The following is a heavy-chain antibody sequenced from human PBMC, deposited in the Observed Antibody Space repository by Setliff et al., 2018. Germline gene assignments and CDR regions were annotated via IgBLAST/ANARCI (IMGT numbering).Heavy chain of an antibody. J-gene: IGHJ4*01. D-gene: IGHD4-17*01. CDR2: IGYTATP. V-gene: IGHV4-39*01. CDR1: DDSFTSSSYS. Sequence: SETLSRTCTVSDDSFTSSSYSWGWIRQAPGSGLWWIGSIGYTATPYYNASVEIRVTIPIDTSRKQFSLELRSVTVADTATYYCVRPGGTTVVARHFDYWGSGILVTSP. CDR3: VRPGGTTVVARHFDY.